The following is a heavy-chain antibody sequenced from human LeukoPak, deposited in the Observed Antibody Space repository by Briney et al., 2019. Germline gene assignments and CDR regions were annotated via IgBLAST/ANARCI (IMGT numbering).Heavy chain of an antibody. J-gene: IGHJ4*02. CDR2: IYYTGST. CDR3: ARGYCSSTSCYFDY. V-gene: IGHV4-59*01. CDR1: GGSISSLY. D-gene: IGHD2-2*01. Sequence: SETLSLTCSVSGGSISSLYWSWIRQPPGKGLEWIGYIYYTGSTNYNPSLKSRVTMFVDMSKNQFSLKLSSVTAADTAVYYCARGYCSSTSCYFDYWGQGTLVTVSS.